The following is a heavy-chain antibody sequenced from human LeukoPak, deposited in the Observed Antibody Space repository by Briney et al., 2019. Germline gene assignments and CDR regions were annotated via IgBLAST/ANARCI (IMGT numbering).Heavy chain of an antibody. CDR1: GYTFTGYY. J-gene: IGHJ4*02. V-gene: IGHV1-8*02. Sequence: ASVKVSCKASGYTFTGYYMHWVRQAPGQGLEWMGWMNPNSGNTGYAQKFQGRVTMTRNTSISTAYMELSSLRSEDTAVYYCARVYMVRGVIITLGDFDYWGQGTLVTVSS. CDR2: MNPNSGNT. D-gene: IGHD3-10*01. CDR3: ARVYMVRGVIITLGDFDY.